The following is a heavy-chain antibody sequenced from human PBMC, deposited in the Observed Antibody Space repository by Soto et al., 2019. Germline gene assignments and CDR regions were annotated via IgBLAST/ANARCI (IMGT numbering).Heavy chain of an antibody. Sequence: GSLRLSCAASGFTFSSYAMRWVRQAPGKGLEWVSAISGSGGSTYYADSVKGRFTISRDNSKNTLYLQMNSLRAEDTAVYYCAKFIAVAGTVDYWGQGTLVTVSS. CDR2: ISGSGGST. CDR3: AKFIAVAGTVDY. CDR1: GFTFSSYA. J-gene: IGHJ4*02. V-gene: IGHV3-23*01. D-gene: IGHD6-19*01.